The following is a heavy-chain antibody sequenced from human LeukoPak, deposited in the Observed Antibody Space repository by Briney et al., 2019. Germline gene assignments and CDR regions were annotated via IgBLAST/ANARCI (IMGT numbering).Heavy chain of an antibody. V-gene: IGHV4-4*07. D-gene: IGHD3-3*01. CDR1: GASISSSY. Sequence: SETLSLTCSVSGASISSSYWSWIRQAAGKGLEWIGRIYTSEKTKYNPLLKSRVTMSVDTSRNQFSLTLTSVTAADTAVYYCAKLSTTFGVLMSHWGRGTLVTVSS. CDR3: AKLSTTFGVLMSH. CDR2: IYTSEKT. J-gene: IGHJ4*02.